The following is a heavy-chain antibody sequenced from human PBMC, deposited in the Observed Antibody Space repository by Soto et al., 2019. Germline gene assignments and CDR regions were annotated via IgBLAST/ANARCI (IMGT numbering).Heavy chain of an antibody. CDR1: GYTLTELS. D-gene: IGHD2-8*01. CDR3: APILYSRQEDAFDI. Sequence: ASVKVSCKVSGYTLTELSMHWVRQAPGKGLEWMGGFDPEDGETIYAQKFQGRVTMTEDTSTATAYMELSSLRSEDTAVYYCAPILYSRQEDAFDIWGQGTMVTVSS. J-gene: IGHJ3*02. V-gene: IGHV1-24*01. CDR2: FDPEDGET.